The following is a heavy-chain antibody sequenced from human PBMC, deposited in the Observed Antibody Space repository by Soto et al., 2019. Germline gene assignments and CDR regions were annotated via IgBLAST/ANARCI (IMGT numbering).Heavy chain of an antibody. J-gene: IGHJ4*02. CDR3: AKGLQLWLWYFDY. CDR1: GDSLSSGRYY. Sequence: SETLSLTCTVSGDSLSSGRYYWTWIRQSPGKGLEWIGYVYHVGTTKYNPSLNNRASIMLDTSKSQFSLRLRSVTAADTAVYYCAKGLQLWLWYFDYWGQGTLVTVSS. D-gene: IGHD5-18*01. CDR2: VYHVGTT. V-gene: IGHV4-61*01.